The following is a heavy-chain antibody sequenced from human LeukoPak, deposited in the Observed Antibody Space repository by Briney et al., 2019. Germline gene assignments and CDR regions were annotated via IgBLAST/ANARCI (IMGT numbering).Heavy chain of an antibody. CDR1: GFTFSSYG. CDR2: IWYDGSNK. J-gene: IGHJ4*02. V-gene: IGHV3-33*01. Sequence: PGGSLRLSCAASGFTFSSYGMHWVRQAPGKGLEWVAVIWYDGSNKYYADSVKGRFTISRDNSKNTLYLQMNSLRAEDTAMYYCARLAGNYYDLPIDYWGQGTLVTVSS. CDR3: ARLAGNYYDLPIDY. D-gene: IGHD1-26*01.